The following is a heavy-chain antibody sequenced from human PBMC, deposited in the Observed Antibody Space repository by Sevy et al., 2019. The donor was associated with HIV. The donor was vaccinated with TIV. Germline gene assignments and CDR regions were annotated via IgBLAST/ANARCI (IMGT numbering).Heavy chain of an antibody. Sequence: GGSLRLSCAASGFTFSSYEMNWVRQAPGKGLEWVSYISSSGSTIYYADSVKGRFTISRDNAKNSLYLQMNILRAEDTAVYYCARDNIVVVPAAMVKIYYYYGMDVWGQGTTVTVSS. D-gene: IGHD2-2*01. CDR2: ISSSGSTI. CDR1: GFTFSSYE. CDR3: ARDNIVVVPAAMVKIYYYYGMDV. J-gene: IGHJ6*02. V-gene: IGHV3-48*03.